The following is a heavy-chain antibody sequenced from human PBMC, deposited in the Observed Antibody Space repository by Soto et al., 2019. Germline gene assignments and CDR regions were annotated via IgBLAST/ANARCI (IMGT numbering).Heavy chain of an antibody. CDR1: GFPFSNYW. CDR2: IKQVGGET. CDR3: AGQDRAAVGWAGTNV. Sequence: EVQLVESGGGLVQPGGSLRLSCAASGFPFSNYWMSWVRQAPGKGLEWVANIKQVGGETYYIDSVKGRFPVSKDSARNTLDRPMNRLRAGDTAVDYCAGQDRAAVGWAGTNVWGHGTTDFVSS. J-gene: IGHJ6*02. D-gene: IGHD6-13*01. V-gene: IGHV3-7*03.